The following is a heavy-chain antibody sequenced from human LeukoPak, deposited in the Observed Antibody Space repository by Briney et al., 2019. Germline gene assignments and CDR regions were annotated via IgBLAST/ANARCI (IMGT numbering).Heavy chain of an antibody. Sequence: ASVKVSCKASGYTFTGYYMHWVRQAPGQGLEWMGWINPNSGGTNYAQKFQGRVTMTRDTSISTAYMELTTLKSDDTAVYYCARDPTSAPGILDYWGQGTLVTVSS. D-gene: IGHD6-13*01. CDR3: ARDPTSAPGILDY. CDR2: INPNSGGT. CDR1: GYTFTGYY. J-gene: IGHJ4*02. V-gene: IGHV1-2*02.